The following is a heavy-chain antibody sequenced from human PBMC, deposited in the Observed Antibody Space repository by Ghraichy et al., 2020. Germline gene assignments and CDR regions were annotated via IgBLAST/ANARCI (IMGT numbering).Heavy chain of an antibody. CDR1: GFIFNGYW. V-gene: IGHV3-74*01. J-gene: IGHJ1*01. Sequence: GESLNISCAASGFIFNGYWMHWVRQAPGKGLVWVSHVNSDGRTTNYADSVKGRFTISRDNVKNLLYLQMNSLRAEDTAVYYCARATSYYQSGDYYSRAEYFGHWGQGTLVTVSS. CDR2: VNSDGRTT. D-gene: IGHD3-22*01. CDR3: ARATSYYQSGDYYSRAEYFGH.